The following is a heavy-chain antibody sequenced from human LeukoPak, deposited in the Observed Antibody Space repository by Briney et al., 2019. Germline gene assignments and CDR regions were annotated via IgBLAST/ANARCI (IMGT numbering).Heavy chain of an antibody. CDR2: AHASGSS. CDR3: AGGVYDSGSLSWFDP. CDR1: GDSISSHY. V-gene: IGHV4-4*07. J-gene: IGHJ5*02. Sequence: SSETLSLTCTVSGDSISSHYWSWIRQPAGKRLEWVGRAHASGSSSYNPSLKSRVTLFVDKSKNQLSLKLSSVTAADTAVYYCAGGVYDSGSLSWFDPWGQGTLVIVSS. D-gene: IGHD3-10*01.